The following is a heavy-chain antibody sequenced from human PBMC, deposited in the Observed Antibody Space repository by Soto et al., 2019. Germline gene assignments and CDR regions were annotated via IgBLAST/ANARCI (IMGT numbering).Heavy chain of an antibody. CDR2: ISNSGST. CDR3: ATASGPTYGYFDY. V-gene: IGHV4-30-4*01. J-gene: IGHJ4*02. CDR1: GGSVTSDEDY. Sequence: SETLSLTCTVSGGSVTSDEDYWSWIRQSPGKGLEWIGYISNSGSTGYNPSLKTRLSMSVDRSKNQFTLRLTSVTAADTAVYFCATASGPTYGYFDYWGQGTQVTVSS. D-gene: IGHD3-10*01.